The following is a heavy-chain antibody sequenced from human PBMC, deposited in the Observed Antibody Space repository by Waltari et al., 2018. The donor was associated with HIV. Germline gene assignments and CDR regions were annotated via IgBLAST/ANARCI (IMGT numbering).Heavy chain of an antibody. CDR2: IYYSGST. CDR1: GGSISSSSYY. V-gene: IGHV4-39*01. CDR3: VRHGGGWVPGGFDY. J-gene: IGHJ4*02. D-gene: IGHD6-19*01. Sequence: QLQLQESGPGLVKPSETLSLTCTVSGGSISSSSYYWGWIRQAPGKGLEWIGSIYYSGSTYYNPSLKSRVTISVDTSKNQFSLKLSSVTAADTAVYHCVRHGGGWVPGGFDYWGQGTLVTVSS.